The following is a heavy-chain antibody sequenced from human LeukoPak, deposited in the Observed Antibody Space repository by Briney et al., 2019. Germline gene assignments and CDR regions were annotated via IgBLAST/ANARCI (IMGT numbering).Heavy chain of an antibody. CDR3: TTDPYYDFVWGTYNVD. J-gene: IGHJ4*02. CDR2: IKSKTDGGTT. V-gene: IGHV3-15*07. CDR1: GFTFSNAW. D-gene: IGHD3-16*01. Sequence: GGSLRLSCAASGFTFSNAWMNWVRQAPGKGLEWVGRIKSKTDGGTTDYAAPVKGRFTISRDDSKNTLYLQMNSLKTEDTAVYYCTTDPYYDFVWGTYNVDWGQGTLVTVSS.